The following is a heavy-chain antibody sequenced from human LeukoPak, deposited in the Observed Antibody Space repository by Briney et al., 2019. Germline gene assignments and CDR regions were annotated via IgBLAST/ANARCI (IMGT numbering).Heavy chain of an antibody. Sequence: PSETLSLTCTVSGGSLSSYYWSWIRQPAGKGLEWIGRINTSGSTNYNPSLKSRVTMSADTSKKQFSLKLSSVTAADTAVYYCARNLLPAAKGAFDIWGQGTLVTVSS. CDR3: ARNLLPAAKGAFDI. J-gene: IGHJ3*02. V-gene: IGHV4-4*07. CDR2: INTSGST. CDR1: GGSLSSYY. D-gene: IGHD2-2*01.